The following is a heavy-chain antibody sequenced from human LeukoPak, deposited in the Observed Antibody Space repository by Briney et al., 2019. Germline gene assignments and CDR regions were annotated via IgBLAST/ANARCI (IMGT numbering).Heavy chain of an antibody. J-gene: IGHJ4*02. CDR1: GFTFSDYH. V-gene: IGHV3-11*04. CDR2: ISSIGSTI. D-gene: IGHD6-13*01. Sequence: GGSLRLSCAASGFTFSDYHMNWIRQAPGKGLEWVSHISSIGSTIYYADSVKGRFTISRDNAKNSLYLQMNSLRAEDTAVYYCARDDGSPQLVCDYWGQGTLVTVSS. CDR3: ARDDGSPQLVCDY.